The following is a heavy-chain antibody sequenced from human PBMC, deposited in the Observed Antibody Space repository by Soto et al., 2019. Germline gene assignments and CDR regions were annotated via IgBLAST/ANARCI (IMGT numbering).Heavy chain of an antibody. V-gene: IGHV4-39*02. CDR3: AREGPPIRAHNPPEYFQH. CDR2: IYYTGGT. J-gene: IGHJ1*01. Sequence: QLQLQESGPGLVKPSETLSLTCTVSGDSISTRSNYWAWIRQPPGKGLEWIGSIYYTGGTYYNPSLKSRVPPSLATSKHQFSLNLSSVTAADTAVYYCAREGPPIRAHNPPEYFQHWGQGTPVTVSS. CDR1: GDSISTRSNY.